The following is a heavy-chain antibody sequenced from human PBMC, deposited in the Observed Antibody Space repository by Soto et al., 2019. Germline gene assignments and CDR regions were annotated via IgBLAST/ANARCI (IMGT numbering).Heavy chain of an antibody. CDR3: ARLGGWGHCSNTRCYTFDY. CDR2: IYPGDSDT. V-gene: IGHV5-51*01. CDR1: GYSFFSYW. Sequence: GESLKISCKGSGYSFFSYWIGWVGQMPGESLGWMGIIYPGDSDTRYSPSFQGQVTTSADKSISTAYLQWSSLKASDTAMYYCARLGGWGHCSNTRCYTFDYWGQGTPVTVSS. J-gene: IGHJ4*02. D-gene: IGHD2-2*02.